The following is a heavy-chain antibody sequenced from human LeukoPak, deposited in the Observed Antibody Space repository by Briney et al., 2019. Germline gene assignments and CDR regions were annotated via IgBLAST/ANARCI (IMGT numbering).Heavy chain of an antibody. CDR3: AKDIVAAAGTWANYYGMDV. Sequence: PGGSLRLSCAASGFTFDDYATHWVRQAPGKGLEWVSGISWNSGGIGYADSVKGRFTISRDNAKNSLYLQMNSLRAEDTALYYCAKDIVAAAGTWANYYGMDVWGQGTTVTVSS. D-gene: IGHD6-13*01. CDR2: ISWNSGGI. J-gene: IGHJ6*02. V-gene: IGHV3-9*01. CDR1: GFTFDDYA.